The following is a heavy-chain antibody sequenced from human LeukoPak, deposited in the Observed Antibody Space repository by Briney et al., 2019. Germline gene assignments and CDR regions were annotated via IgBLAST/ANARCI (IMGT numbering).Heavy chain of an antibody. J-gene: IGHJ4*02. D-gene: IGHD3-16*01. V-gene: IGHV5-51*01. CDR2: IYPGDSDT. CDR1: GYRFTSYW. CDR3: ARPGQLGEYTPYHFDY. Sequence: GESLKISFQGSGYRFTSYWIGWVRPMPGKGLEWMGIIYPGDSDTRYSPSFQGQVTISADKSISTAYLQWSSLKASDTAMYYCARPGQLGEYTPYHFDYWGQGILVTVSS.